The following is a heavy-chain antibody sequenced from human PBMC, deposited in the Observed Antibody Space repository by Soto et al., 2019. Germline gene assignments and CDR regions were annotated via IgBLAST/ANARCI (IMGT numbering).Heavy chain of an antibody. CDR1: GFTFSTYG. Sequence: QVQLVESGGGVVQPGRSLRLSCAASGFTFSTYGMHWVRQAPGKGLEWVAVIWYDGTKQYYADSVKGRFTISRDHSKDTMYVQMTSLRAEDTAGYYCATHRITTSDHWGQGTLVTVSS. V-gene: IGHV3-33*01. CDR2: IWYDGTKQ. D-gene: IGHD3-3*01. J-gene: IGHJ4*02. CDR3: ATHRITTSDH.